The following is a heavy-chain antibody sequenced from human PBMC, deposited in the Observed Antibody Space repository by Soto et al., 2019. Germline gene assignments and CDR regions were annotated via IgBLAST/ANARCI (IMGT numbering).Heavy chain of an antibody. J-gene: IGHJ6*02. CDR2: INHSGST. Sequence: SETLSLTCAVYGGSFRGYYWSWIRQPPGKGLEWIGEINHSGSTNYNPSLKSRVTISVDTSKNQFSLKLSSVTAADTAVYYCARGRYCSSTSCYPRPDYDYYGMDVWGQGTTVTVSS. D-gene: IGHD2-2*01. CDR1: GGSFRGYY. V-gene: IGHV4-34*01. CDR3: ARGRYCSSTSCYPRPDYDYYGMDV.